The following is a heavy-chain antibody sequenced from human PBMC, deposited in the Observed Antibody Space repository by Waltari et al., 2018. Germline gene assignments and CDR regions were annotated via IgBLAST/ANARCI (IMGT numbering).Heavy chain of an antibody. V-gene: IGHV4-61*01. CDR3: ARASRGSGFYYGYFDL. J-gene: IGHJ2*01. Sequence: QVQLQESGPGLVKPSETLSLTCTVSGDPVSSSYYWSWIRQPPGKGLEWIGYIYYSGSTNYNPSLKSRVTISVDTSKNKFSLKLNSVTAADTAVYYCARASRGSGFYYGYFDLWGRGTLVIVSS. D-gene: IGHD3-3*01. CDR1: GDPVSSSYY. CDR2: IYYSGST.